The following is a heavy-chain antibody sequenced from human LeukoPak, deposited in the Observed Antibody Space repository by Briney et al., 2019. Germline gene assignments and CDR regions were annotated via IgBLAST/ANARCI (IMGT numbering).Heavy chain of an antibody. CDR2: IYHSGST. Sequence: SETLSLTCSVSGGSISSRFYYWGWIRQPPGKGLEWIGSIYHSGSTYFNPSLKSRVTISVDTSQNQFSLKLSSVTAADTAVYFCARRASGTHHFDNWGQGTLVTVSS. V-gene: IGHV4-39*01. CDR1: GGSISSRFYY. D-gene: IGHD3-10*01. CDR3: ARRASGTHHFDN. J-gene: IGHJ4*02.